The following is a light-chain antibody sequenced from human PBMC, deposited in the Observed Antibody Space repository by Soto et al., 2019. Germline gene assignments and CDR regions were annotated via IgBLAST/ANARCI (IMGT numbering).Light chain of an antibody. Sequence: QSALTQPASVSGSPRQSITISCTGTSSDVGRYNLVSWYQQHPGKAPKLMIYEGSKRPSGVSNRFSGSKSGNTASLTISGLQAEDEGDYYCCAYAGSSTLVFGGGTMLTVL. CDR2: EGS. CDR3: CAYAGSSTLV. J-gene: IGLJ2*01. CDR1: SSDVGRYNL. V-gene: IGLV2-23*01.